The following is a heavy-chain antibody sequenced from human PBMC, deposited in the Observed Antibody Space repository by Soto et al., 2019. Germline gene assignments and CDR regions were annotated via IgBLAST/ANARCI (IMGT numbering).Heavy chain of an antibody. Sequence: GGSLRLSCAASGFTFSSYWMSWVRQAPGKGLEWVANIKQDGSEKYYVDSVKGRFTISRDNAKNSLYLQMNSLRAEDTAVHYCARDRGSSSWTYMDVWGQGTTVTVSS. J-gene: IGHJ6*02. CDR3: ARDRGSSSWTYMDV. D-gene: IGHD6-13*01. V-gene: IGHV3-7*01. CDR2: IKQDGSEK. CDR1: GFTFSSYW.